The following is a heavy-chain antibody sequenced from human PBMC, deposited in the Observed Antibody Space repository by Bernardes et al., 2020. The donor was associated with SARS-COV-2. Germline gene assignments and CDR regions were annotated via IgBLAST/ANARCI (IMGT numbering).Heavy chain of an antibody. CDR2: IKQDGSEK. V-gene: IGHV3-7*01. CDR1: GFTFRSSW. CDR3: VRGSPPGISGGPWTSEY. D-gene: IGHD3-3*02. Sequence: GGSLRLSCAASGFTFRSSWMSWVRQAPGKGLEWVANIKQDGSEKYYVDSVKGRFTISRDNAKNSLYLQMNNLRPDDRAVYYCVRGSPPGISGGPWTSEYWGQGTLVTVSS. J-gene: IGHJ4*02.